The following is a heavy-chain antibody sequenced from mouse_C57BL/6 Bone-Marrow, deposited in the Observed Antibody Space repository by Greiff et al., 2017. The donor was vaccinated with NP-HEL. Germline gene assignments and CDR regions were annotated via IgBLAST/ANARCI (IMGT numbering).Heavy chain of an antibody. D-gene: IGHD2-4*01. CDR1: GYTFTSYW. J-gene: IGHJ1*03. V-gene: IGHV1-55*01. CDR2: IYPGSGST. Sequence: QVQLQQPGAELVKPGASVKMSCKASGYTFTSYWITWVKQRPGQGLEWIGDIYPGSGSTNYNEKFKSKATLTVDTSSSTAYMQLSSLTSEDSAVYYCARSGLRRRDFDVWGTGTTVTVSS. CDR3: ARSGLRRRDFDV.